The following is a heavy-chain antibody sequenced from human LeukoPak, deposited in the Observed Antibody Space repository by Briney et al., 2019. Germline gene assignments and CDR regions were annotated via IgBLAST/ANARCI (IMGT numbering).Heavy chain of an antibody. V-gene: IGHV3-23*01. J-gene: IGHJ1*01. D-gene: IGHD3-22*01. CDR2: IGGGGGST. Sequence: GGSLRLSCAASGFTFSSYAMSWVRQAPGKGLEWVSIIGGGGGSTYYADSVKGRFTISRDNSKNTLYLQMNSLRAEDTAVYYCAKDLYYYDSSGYHYPLFQHWGQGTLVTVSS. CDR1: GFTFSSYA. CDR3: AKDLYYYDSSGYHYPLFQH.